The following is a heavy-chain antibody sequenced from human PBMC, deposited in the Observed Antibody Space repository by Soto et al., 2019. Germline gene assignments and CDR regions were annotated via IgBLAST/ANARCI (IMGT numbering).Heavy chain of an antibody. D-gene: IGHD3-16*02. V-gene: IGHV1-2*04. J-gene: IGHJ6*02. Sequence: ASVKVSCKASGYTFTGYYMHWVRQAPGQGLEWMGWINPNSGGTNYAQKFQGWVTMTRDTSISTAYMELSRLRSDDTAVYYCARSPPGVLSEPPYYYYGMDVWGQGTTVTVSS. CDR2: INPNSGGT. CDR1: GYTFTGYY. CDR3: ARSPPGVLSEPPYYYYGMDV.